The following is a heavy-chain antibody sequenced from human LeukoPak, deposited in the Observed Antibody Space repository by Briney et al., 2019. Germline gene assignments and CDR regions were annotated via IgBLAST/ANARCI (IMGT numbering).Heavy chain of an antibody. CDR3: ARMTGGSGSYYRSYYFDY. D-gene: IGHD3-10*01. CDR1: GGSISSSNW. J-gene: IGHJ4*02. CDR2: IYHSGST. V-gene: IGHV4-4*02. Sequence: SETLSLTCAVSGGSISSSNWWSWVRQPPGKGLEWIGEIYHSGSTNYNPSLKSRVTISVDTSKNQFSLKLSSVTAADTAVYYCARMTGGSGSYYRSYYFDYWGQGTLVTVSS.